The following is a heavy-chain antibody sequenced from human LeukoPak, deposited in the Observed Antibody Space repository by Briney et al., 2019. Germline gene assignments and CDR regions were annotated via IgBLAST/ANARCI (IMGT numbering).Heavy chain of an antibody. J-gene: IGHJ6*03. CDR3: AKDLAPLPAAKGMEV. Sequence: GGSLRLPCAASGFTFSSYGMHWVRQAPGKGLEWVACIRYDGSNKYYADSVKGRFTISRDNSKNTLYLQMNSLRAEDTAVYYCAKDLAPLPAAKGMEVWGKGTTVTVSS. CDR1: GFTFSSYG. V-gene: IGHV3-30*02. CDR2: IRYDGSNK. D-gene: IGHD2-2*01.